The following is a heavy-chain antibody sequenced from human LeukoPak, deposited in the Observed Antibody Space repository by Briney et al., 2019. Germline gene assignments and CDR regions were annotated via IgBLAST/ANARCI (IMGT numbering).Heavy chain of an antibody. CDR2: ISSSSNYI. Sequence: GGSLRLSCAASGFTFSSSTMNWVRQAPGKGLEWVSSISSSSNYIYYADSVKGRFTIPRDNAENSLYLQMNSLRADDTAVYYCVRIPNSANFPNWFDPWGQGTLVTVSS. D-gene: IGHD4/OR15-4a*01. V-gene: IGHV3-21*01. J-gene: IGHJ5*02. CDR1: GFTFSSST. CDR3: VRIPNSANFPNWFDP.